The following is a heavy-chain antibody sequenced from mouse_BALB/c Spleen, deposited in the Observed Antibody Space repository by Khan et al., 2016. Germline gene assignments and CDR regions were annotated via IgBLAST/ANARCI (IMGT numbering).Heavy chain of an antibody. CDR2: KWAGGST. D-gene: IGHD1-1*01. CDR1: GYSLTRYG. J-gene: IGHJ2*01. CDR3: ARSKYLATY. Sequence: QVQLKESGPGLVAPSQSLSITCTVYGYSLTRYGVHWVRQPPGKGLEWLGLKWAGGSTNYNWALMSRLSISIDNSKSLVFLIMIRLQTEHIPLYYHARSKYLATYWGQGTTLTVPS. V-gene: IGHV2-9*02.